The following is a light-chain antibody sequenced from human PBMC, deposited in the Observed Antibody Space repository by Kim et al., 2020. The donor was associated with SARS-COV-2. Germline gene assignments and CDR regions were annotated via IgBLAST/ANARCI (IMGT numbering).Light chain of an antibody. CDR3: QAWDNTWV. CDR2: QDT. CDR1: KLGDKY. Sequence: VSVSPGQTVTMTCSGDKLGDKYSSWYQQQPGQAPVLVIYQDTKRPSGIPERFVGSNSGNTATLSISGAQAMDKADYYCQAWDNTWVFGGGTQLTVL. J-gene: IGLJ3*02. V-gene: IGLV3-1*01.